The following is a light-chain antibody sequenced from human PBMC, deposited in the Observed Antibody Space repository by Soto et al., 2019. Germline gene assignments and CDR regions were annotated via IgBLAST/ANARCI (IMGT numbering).Light chain of an antibody. J-gene: IGKJ4*01. Sequence: AIQMTQSPSSLSASVGDRVTITCRASQGIRNDLGWYQQKPGKAPKLLIYAASSLQSGVPSRFSGSGSGTDFTLTISSMPPEDFATYYCLQDYNYPLTFGGGTKVEIK. CDR2: AAS. CDR1: QGIRND. CDR3: LQDYNYPLT. V-gene: IGKV1-6*01.